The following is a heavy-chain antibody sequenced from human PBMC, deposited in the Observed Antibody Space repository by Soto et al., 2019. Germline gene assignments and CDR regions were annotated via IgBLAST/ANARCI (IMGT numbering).Heavy chain of an antibody. J-gene: IGHJ4*02. CDR2: INAGNGNT. Sequence: AVQCVSNDHGQGPQWMGWINAGNGNTRYSQKFQDRFTITRDTSASTAYMELRSLTSEDTAVYFCSRGIWVATSASYYFDNSGPGTLVTVSS. V-gene: IGHV1-3*01. CDR3: SRGIWVATSASYYFDN. CDR1: A. D-gene: IGHD5-12*01.